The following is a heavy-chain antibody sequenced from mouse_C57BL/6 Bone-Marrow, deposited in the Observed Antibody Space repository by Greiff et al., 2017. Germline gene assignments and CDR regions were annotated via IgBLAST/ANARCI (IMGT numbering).Heavy chain of an antibody. CDR1: GYAFSSSW. V-gene: IGHV1-82*01. CDR3: ARPPDL. CDR2: IYPGDGDT. Sequence: QVQLQQSGPELVKPGASVKISCKASGYAFSSSWMNWVKQRPGKGLEWIGRIYPGDGDTNYNGKFKGKATLTADKYSSTAYMQLSSLTSEDSAVYFCARPPDLWGQGTLVTVSA. J-gene: IGHJ3*01.